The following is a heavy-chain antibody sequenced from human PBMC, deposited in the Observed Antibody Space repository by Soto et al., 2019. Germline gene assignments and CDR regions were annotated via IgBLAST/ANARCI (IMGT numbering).Heavy chain of an antibody. CDR3: ARDLRYYGSGSKTGYYYYYGMDV. CDR1: GLTFSSYG. CDR2: IWYDGSNK. D-gene: IGHD3-10*01. J-gene: IGHJ6*02. V-gene: IGHV3-33*01. Sequence: GGSMKLSCAASGLTFSSYGMHWVRQAPGKGLEWVAVIWYDGSNKYYADSVKGRFTISRDNSKNTLYLQMNSLRAEDTAVYYCARDLRYYGSGSKTGYYYYYGMDVWGQGTTVTAP.